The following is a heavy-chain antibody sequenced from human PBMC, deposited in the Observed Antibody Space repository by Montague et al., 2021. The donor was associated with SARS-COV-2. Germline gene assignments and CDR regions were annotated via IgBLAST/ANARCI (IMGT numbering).Heavy chain of an antibody. D-gene: IGHD3-9*01. CDR1: GFTFSSYA. J-gene: IGHJ6*02. CDR3: ARDTAYYDILTGYFPRDPYYYYYYGMDV. CDR2: ISYDGSNK. Sequence: SLRLSFSASGFTFSSYAMHWVRQAPGKGLEWVAVISYDGSNKYYADSVKGRFTISRDNSKNTLYPQMNSLRAEDTAVYYCARDTAYYDILTGYFPRDPYYYYYYGMDVWGQGTTVTVSS. V-gene: IGHV3-30-3*01.